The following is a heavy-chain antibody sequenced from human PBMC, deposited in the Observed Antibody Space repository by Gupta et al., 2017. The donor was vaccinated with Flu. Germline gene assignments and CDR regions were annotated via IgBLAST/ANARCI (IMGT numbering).Heavy chain of an antibody. D-gene: IGHD4-17*01. J-gene: IGHJ4*02. Sequence: SISSSSYYWGWIRQPPGKGLEWIGSIYYSGSTDDNPSLKSRVNISVDTSKNQFSLKMRSVTAADTAVYDGARTEYGVLDDGGQGTLVTVSS. CDR3: ARTEYGVLDD. CDR1: SISSSSYY. V-gene: IGHV4-39*01. CDR2: IYYSGST.